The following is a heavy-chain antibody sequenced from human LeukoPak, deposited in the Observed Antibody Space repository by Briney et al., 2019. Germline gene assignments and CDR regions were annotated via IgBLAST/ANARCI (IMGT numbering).Heavy chain of an antibody. V-gene: IGHV4-61*01. Sequence: PSETLSLTCTVSGGSISSSNYYWSWLRQPPGKGLEWIGYIYYSGSTNYNPSLKSRVTISVDTSKNQFSLKLSSVTAADTAVYYCARGVVIAPQTFDYWGQGTLVTVSS. CDR2: IYYSGST. J-gene: IGHJ4*02. D-gene: IGHD2-21*01. CDR3: ARGVVIAPQTFDY. CDR1: GGSISSSNYY.